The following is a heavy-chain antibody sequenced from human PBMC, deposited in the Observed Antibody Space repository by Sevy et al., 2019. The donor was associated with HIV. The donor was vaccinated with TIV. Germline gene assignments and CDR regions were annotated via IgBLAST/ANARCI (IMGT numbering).Heavy chain of an antibody. CDR1: GFSFSSYG. CDR2: IQYDGSNK. Sequence: GGSLRLSCAASGFSFSSYGRHWVRQAPGKGLEWMSYIQYDGSNKDYADSVKGRFTISRDNSKNTLYLQMNSLRVEDTAVFYCVKEGGGGGGDHWGQGTLVTVSS. V-gene: IGHV3-30*02. J-gene: IGHJ4*02. CDR3: VKEGGGGGGDH. D-gene: IGHD3-16*01.